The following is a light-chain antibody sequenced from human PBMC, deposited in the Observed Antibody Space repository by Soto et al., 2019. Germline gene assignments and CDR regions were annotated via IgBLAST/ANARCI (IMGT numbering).Light chain of an antibody. CDR2: DVS. CDR1: SSDVGGYDY. V-gene: IGLV2-14*03. J-gene: IGLJ1*01. CDR3: RSYTSSATYV. Sequence: QSALAQPASVPGSLGESIAISCAGSSSDVGGYDYVSWYQQHPDKAPKLILYDVSNRPSGISFRFSGSKSGNTASLTISGLQAEDEADYYCRSYTSSATYVFGTGTKVTVL.